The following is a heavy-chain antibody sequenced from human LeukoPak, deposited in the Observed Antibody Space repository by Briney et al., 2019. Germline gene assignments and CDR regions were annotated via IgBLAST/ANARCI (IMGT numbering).Heavy chain of an antibody. D-gene: IGHD6-13*01. CDR2: IYTTGST. CDR1: GGSISSGTYY. V-gene: IGHV4-61*02. J-gene: IGHJ3*02. CDR3: ARGPSWQAFDI. Sequence: SQTLSLTCTVSGGSISSGTYYWSWIRQPAGKGLEWIGRIYTTGSTNYNPSLKSRVTISVDTSKNQFSLKLSSVTAADTAVHYRARGPSWQAFDIWGQGTMVTVSS.